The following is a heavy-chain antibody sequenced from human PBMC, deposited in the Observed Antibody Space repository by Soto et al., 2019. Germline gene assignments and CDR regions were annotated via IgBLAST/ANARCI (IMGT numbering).Heavy chain of an antibody. D-gene: IGHD1-26*01. Sequence: GGSLRLSCAASGFTFSIYSMNWVRQAPGKGLEWVSYIMPGSSHIFYADSVKGRFTISRDNAKNSLYLQMNSLRAEDTAVYYCVRDDVGVGIDYWGLGTLVTVSS. CDR1: GFTFSIYS. CDR2: IMPGSSHI. J-gene: IGHJ4*02. CDR3: VRDDVGVGIDY. V-gene: IGHV3-48*01.